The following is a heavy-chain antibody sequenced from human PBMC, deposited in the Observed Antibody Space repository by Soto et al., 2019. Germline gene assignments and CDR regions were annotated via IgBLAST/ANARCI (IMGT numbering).Heavy chain of an antibody. CDR3: AGGKKVRPVVGAQNN. Sequence: PGGSLRLSCAASGFTFSSYAMHWVRQAPGKGLEWVAVISYDGSNKYYADSVKGRFTISRDNSKNTLYLQMNSLRAEDTAVYYCAGGKKVRPVVGAQNNWGRGTLVTVSS. D-gene: IGHD2-15*01. CDR2: ISYDGSNK. CDR1: GFTFSSYA. V-gene: IGHV3-30-3*01. J-gene: IGHJ4*02.